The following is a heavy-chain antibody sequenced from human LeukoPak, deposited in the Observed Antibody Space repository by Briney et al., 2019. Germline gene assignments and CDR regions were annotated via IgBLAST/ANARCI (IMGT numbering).Heavy chain of an antibody. Sequence: SETLSLTCTVSGYSIRSGFYWGWIRQSPGKGLEWIGNIYHSGITYYTPSLKSRVTISVDTSKNQFYLKLSSVTAADTAVYYCARESGLGNWFDPWGQGTLVTVSS. V-gene: IGHV4-38-2*02. CDR2: IYHSGIT. J-gene: IGHJ5*02. CDR3: ARESGLGNWFDP. D-gene: IGHD3-16*01. CDR1: GYSIRSGFY.